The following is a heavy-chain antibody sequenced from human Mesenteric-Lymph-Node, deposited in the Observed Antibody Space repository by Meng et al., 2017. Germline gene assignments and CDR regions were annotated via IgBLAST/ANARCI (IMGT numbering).Heavy chain of an antibody. J-gene: IGHJ4*02. CDR2: ISSSGSTI. D-gene: IGHD3-10*01. CDR3: ARDLVGVNDDHY. CDR1: GFTFSDYY. V-gene: IGHV3-11*04. Sequence: GESLKISCAASGFTFSDYYMSWIRQAPGKGLEWVSYISSSGSTIYYADSVKGRFTISRDNAKNSLYLQMNSLRADDTAVYYCARDLVGVNDDHYWGQGTLVTVSS.